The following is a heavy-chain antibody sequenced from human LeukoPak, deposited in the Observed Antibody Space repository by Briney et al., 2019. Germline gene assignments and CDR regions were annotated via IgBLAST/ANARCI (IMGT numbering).Heavy chain of an antibody. CDR1: GYTLTSYG. D-gene: IGHD1-26*01. Sequence: GASVKVSCKPSGYTLTSYGISWVRQAPGQGLEWMGWISAYNGNTNYAQKLQGRVTMTTDTSTSTAYMELRSLRSDDTAVYYCARVVGGSYYSANCFDYWGQGTLVTVSS. J-gene: IGHJ4*02. CDR3: ARVVGGSYYSANCFDY. CDR2: ISAYNGNT. V-gene: IGHV1-18*01.